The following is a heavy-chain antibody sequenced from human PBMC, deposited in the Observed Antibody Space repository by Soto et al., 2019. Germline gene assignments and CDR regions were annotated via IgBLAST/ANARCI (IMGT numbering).Heavy chain of an antibody. J-gene: IGHJ6*02. CDR1: GFTFSSYA. CDR3: AKDGCSGGSCTPDFDYYGMDV. Sequence: PVGSLRLSCAASGFTFSSYAMSWVRQAPGKGLEWVSTISGSGGSTYYADSVKGRFTISRDNPKNTLYLQMNSLRAEDTAVYYCAKDGCSGGSCTPDFDYYGMDVWGQGTTVTVSS. CDR2: ISGSGGST. V-gene: IGHV3-23*01. D-gene: IGHD2-15*01.